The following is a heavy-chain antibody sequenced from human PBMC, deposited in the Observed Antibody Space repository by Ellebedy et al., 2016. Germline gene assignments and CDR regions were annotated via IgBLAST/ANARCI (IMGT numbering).Heavy chain of an antibody. D-gene: IGHD6-13*01. J-gene: IGHJ6*02. CDR3: ARGRVAAAYHYYYGMDV. Sequence: SETLSLTCTVSGGSISSSSYYWGWVRQPPGKGLEWIAIIYHSGTTYYHPSLKSRVTISVDTSKNQFSLKLSSVTAADTAVYYCARGRVAAAYHYYYGMDVWGQGTTVTVSS. V-gene: IGHV4-39*07. CDR1: GGSISSSSYY. CDR2: IYHSGTT.